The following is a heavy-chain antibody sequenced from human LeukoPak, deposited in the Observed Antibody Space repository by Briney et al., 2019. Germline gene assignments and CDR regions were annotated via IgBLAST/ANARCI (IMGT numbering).Heavy chain of an antibody. J-gene: IGHJ3*02. CDR3: GRNRLGKALDI. CDR1: GYTFTDYF. D-gene: IGHD7-27*01. V-gene: IGHV1-2*02. Sequence: ASVKVSCKASGYTFTDYFIHWVRQVPGQGLEWMGWIGPKSGDTSYSQKFQGRVTVTRDTSISTAYTDLSRLRFDDTAVYYCGRNRLGKALDIWGQGTMVTVSS. CDR2: IGPKSGDT.